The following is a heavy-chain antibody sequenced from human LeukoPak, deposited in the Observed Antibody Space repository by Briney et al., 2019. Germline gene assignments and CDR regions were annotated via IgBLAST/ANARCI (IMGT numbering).Heavy chain of an antibody. CDR3: ARDAGSQGWFDP. V-gene: IGHV1-69*05. CDR2: IIPIFGTP. CDR1: GGTLSRYA. J-gene: IGHJ5*02. Sequence: AVKVSCKASGGTLSRYAISWVRQAPGQGLEGVGGIIPIFGTPTYAQKFPGRVTITTDKSTSTAYMELSSLRSEDTAVYYCARDAGSQGWFDPWGQGTLVTVSS.